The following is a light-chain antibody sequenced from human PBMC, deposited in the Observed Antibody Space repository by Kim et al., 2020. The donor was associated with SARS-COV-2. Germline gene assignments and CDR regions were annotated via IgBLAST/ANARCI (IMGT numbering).Light chain of an antibody. CDR3: SSYTSSWV. J-gene: IGLJ3*02. CDR2: DVS. V-gene: IGLV2-14*03. Sequence: PAQSITCSCTGTSSDGGGYNYVSWYQQHPGKAPKLIIYDVSNRPAGVSNRFSGSKYGNTASMTISGLQAEDEADYYCSSYTSSWVFGGGTQLTVL. CDR1: SSDGGGYNY.